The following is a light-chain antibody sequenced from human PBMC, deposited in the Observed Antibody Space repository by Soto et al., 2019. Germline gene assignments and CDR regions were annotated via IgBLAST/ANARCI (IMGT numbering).Light chain of an antibody. Sequence: EIVMTQSPAALSVSPRERATLSCRASQSITNNYLAWYQQKPGRAHRLLIYGASSRATGIPDRFSGSGSGTDFTLTISRLEPEDFAMYYCQQYGYLVTFGGGTKVDIK. CDR3: QQYGYLVT. CDR1: QSITNNY. J-gene: IGKJ4*01. V-gene: IGKV3-20*01. CDR2: GAS.